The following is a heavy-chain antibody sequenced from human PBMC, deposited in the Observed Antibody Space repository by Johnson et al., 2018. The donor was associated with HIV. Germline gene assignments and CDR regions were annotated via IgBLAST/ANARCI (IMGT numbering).Heavy chain of an antibody. CDR2: ISGSGGRT. CDR3: AKDLKSYYDSSGYFDAFDI. CDR1: GFTFRNYA. V-gene: IGHV3-23*04. D-gene: IGHD3-22*01. J-gene: IGHJ3*02. Sequence: MQLVESGGDLVQPGGSLRLSCAASGFTFRNYAMSWVRQAPGKGLEWGSAISGSGGRTNYADHVKGRLTIPRDNSENTLYLQMSSLRAEDTALYYCAKDLKSYYDSSGYFDAFDIWGQGTMVTVSS.